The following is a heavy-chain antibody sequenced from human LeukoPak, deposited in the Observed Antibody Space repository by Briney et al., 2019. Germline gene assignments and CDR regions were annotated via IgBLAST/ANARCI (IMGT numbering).Heavy chain of an antibody. V-gene: IGHV4-4*02. Sequence: PSETLSLTCAVSGGSISSSNWWSWVRQPPGKGLEWIGEIYHSGSTNYNPSLKSRVTISVDTSKKQFSLKLSSVTAADTALYYCARGDGYNYYWGQGTLVTVSS. CDR2: IYHSGST. J-gene: IGHJ4*02. CDR1: GGSISSSNW. CDR3: ARGDGYNYY. D-gene: IGHD5-24*01.